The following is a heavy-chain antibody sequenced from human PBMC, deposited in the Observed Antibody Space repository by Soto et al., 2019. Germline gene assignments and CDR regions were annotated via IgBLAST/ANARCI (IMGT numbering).Heavy chain of an antibody. CDR1: GYTFTSYA. CDR2: INAGNGNT. D-gene: IGHD2-2*01. Sequence: GASVKVSCKASGYTFTSYAMHWVRQAPRQRLEWMGWINAGNGNTKYSQKFQGRVTITRDTSASTAYMELSSLRSEDTAVYYCAADIVVVPAAITGRPDYNWFDPWGQGTLVTVSS. J-gene: IGHJ5*02. V-gene: IGHV1-3*01. CDR3: AADIVVVPAAITGRPDYNWFDP.